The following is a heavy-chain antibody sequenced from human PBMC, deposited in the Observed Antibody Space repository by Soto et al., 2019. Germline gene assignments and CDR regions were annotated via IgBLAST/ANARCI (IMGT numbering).Heavy chain of an antibody. CDR3: ARAHYGSGSPSPGY. J-gene: IGHJ4*02. Sequence: PSETLSLTCTVSGGSISSGDYYWSWIRQPPGKGLEWIGYIYYSGSTYYNPSLKSRVTISVDTSKNQFSLKLSSVTAADTAVYYCARAHYGSGSPSPGYWGQGTLVTVSS. CDR2: IYYSGST. V-gene: IGHV4-30-4*01. D-gene: IGHD3-10*01. CDR1: GGSISSGDYY.